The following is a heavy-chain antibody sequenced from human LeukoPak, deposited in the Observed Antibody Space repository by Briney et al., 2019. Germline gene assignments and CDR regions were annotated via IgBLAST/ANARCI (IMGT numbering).Heavy chain of an antibody. CDR1: GGSISSYY. D-gene: IGHD6-19*01. CDR3: ARGEVAALLYFDY. J-gene: IGHJ4*02. CDR2: IYYSGST. Sequence: SETLSLTCSVSGGSISSYYWSWIRQPPGKGLEWIGFIYYSGSTKYIPSLKSRVTISLDTSKKQFSLKLSSVTAAETAVYYCARGEVAALLYFDYWGQGTLVTVSS. V-gene: IGHV4-59*01.